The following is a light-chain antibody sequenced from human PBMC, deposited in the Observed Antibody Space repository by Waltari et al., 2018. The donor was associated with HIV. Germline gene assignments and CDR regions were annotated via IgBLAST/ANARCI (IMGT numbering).Light chain of an antibody. Sequence: SYELTQPLSVSLALGQTDRITCGGNNIGSNNVHWSQQKPGPAPVLVISRVTNRPSGIPERFAGSKSGYTATLTINRSQAEEEADYYCQVWDSSTVVFGGGTKLTV. J-gene: IGLJ2*01. V-gene: IGLV3-9*01. CDR2: RVT. CDR3: QVWDSSTVV. CDR1: NIGSNN.